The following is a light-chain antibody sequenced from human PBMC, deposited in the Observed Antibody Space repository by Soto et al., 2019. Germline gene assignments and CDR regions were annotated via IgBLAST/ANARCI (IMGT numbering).Light chain of an antibody. V-gene: IGLV4-69*01. CDR2: LNSDGSH. CDR1: SWHSSYA. CDR3: PSWGTGSHYV. J-gene: IGLJ1*01. Sequence: QPVLTQSPSASASLGASVKLTCTLSSWHSSYAIAWHQQQPEKGPRYLMKLNSDGSHSKGDGIPDRFSGSSSGAARYLTISRLPSEDEADYYCPSWGTGSHYVFGTGTKLTVL.